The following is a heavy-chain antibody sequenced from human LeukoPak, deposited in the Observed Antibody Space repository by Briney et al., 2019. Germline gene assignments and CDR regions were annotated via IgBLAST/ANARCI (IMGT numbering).Heavy chain of an antibody. J-gene: IGHJ4*02. D-gene: IGHD3-10*01. V-gene: IGHV1-8*01. CDR1: GYPFSNYD. CDR2: INPHSGKT. CDR3: ARVRVVRGVKLYYFDY. Sequence: ASVKVSCKTSGYPFSNYDINWVRQATGQGLEWMGWINPHSGKTGYAQKFQGRVTMTRNTSISTAYMELSSLRSEDTAVYYCARVRVVRGVKLYYFDYWGQGTLVTVSS.